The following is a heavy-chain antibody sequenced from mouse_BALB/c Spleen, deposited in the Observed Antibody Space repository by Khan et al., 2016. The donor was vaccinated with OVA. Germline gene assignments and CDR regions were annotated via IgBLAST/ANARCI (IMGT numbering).Heavy chain of an antibody. CDR2: ILPGCGST. V-gene: IGHV1-9*01. J-gene: IGHJ3*01. CDR1: GYKFSNYW. CDR3: ARSYYGY. Sequence: QVQLQQSGTELMKPGASVKISCKASGYKFSNYWIEWVKQRPGHGLEWIGEILPGCGSTKYNDKLKGKATFTADTSSNKAYMQLTSLKSEDSAVYYWARSYYGYCAQGTLGTVSA. D-gene: IGHD2-10*01.